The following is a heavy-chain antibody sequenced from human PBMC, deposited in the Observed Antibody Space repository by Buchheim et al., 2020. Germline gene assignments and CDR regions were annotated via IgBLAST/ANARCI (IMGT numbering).Heavy chain of an antibody. CDR2: ISYDGSNK. CDR3: AKVVNDYYDSSGYDY. V-gene: IGHV3-30*18. D-gene: IGHD3-22*01. CDR1: GFTFSSYG. Sequence: QVQLVESGGGVVQPGRSLRLSCAASGFTFSSYGMHWVRQAPGKGLEWVAVISYDGSNKYYADSVKGRFTISKDNSKQNLYLQMNSLRAEDTAVYYCAKVVNDYYDSSGYDYWGQGTL. J-gene: IGHJ4*02.